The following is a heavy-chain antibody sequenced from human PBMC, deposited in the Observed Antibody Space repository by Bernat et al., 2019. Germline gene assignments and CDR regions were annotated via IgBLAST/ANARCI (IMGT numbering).Heavy chain of an antibody. V-gene: IGHV4-39*01. Sequence: QLRLQESGPGLVKPSETLSLTCTVSGDSISSSSYYWGWIRQPPGKGLEWIATIYYSGSTYYNPSLKTRVTISLDTSMNQFSLKLSSVTAADAAIYYCARRGIFGREPGSCSNTTCYGSRFDPWGQGTLVTVSS. D-gene: IGHD2-2*03. J-gene: IGHJ5*02. CDR3: ARRGIFGREPGSCSNTTCYGSRFDP. CDR2: IYYSGST. CDR1: GDSISSSSYY.